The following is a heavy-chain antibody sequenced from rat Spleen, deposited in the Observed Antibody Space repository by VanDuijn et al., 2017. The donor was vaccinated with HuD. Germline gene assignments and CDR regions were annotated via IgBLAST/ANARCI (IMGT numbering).Heavy chain of an antibody. CDR2: ISSDGRRN. D-gene: IGHD1-1*01. J-gene: IGHJ2*01. CDR1: GFTFSDYY. Sequence: EVQLVESGGDLVQPGRSLKLSCAASGFTFSDYYMAWVRQAPTKGLEWVATISSDGRRNYYRDSVKGRFTISRDNAKSSLYLQMDSLRSEDTATYYCTRVVVGARGFYFDYWGQGVMVTVSS. CDR3: TRVVVGARGFYFDY. V-gene: IGHV5-7*01.